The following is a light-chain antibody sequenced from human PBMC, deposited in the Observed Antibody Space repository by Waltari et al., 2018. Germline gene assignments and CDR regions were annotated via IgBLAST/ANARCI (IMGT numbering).Light chain of an antibody. CDR2: WAS. Sequence: DIVMTQSPDSLAVSLGERATINCKSSQSVLYNTNNKNYLAWYQQKPGQPPKLLIYWASTRESGVPDRFSGSGSGTDFTLTISSLQAEDVAVYSCQQYYNTPYTFGQGTKLEIK. CDR3: QQYYNTPYT. CDR1: QSVLYNTNNKNY. J-gene: IGKJ2*01. V-gene: IGKV4-1*01.